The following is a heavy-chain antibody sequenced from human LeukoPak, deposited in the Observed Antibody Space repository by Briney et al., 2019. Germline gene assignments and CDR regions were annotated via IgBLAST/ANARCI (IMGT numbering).Heavy chain of an antibody. V-gene: IGHV4-39*02. D-gene: IGHD4-23*01. CDR2: IYYSGST. CDR1: GGSISSISSNNYH. Sequence: PSETLSPTCIVSGGSISSISSNNYHWGWIRQPPGKGLEWIGSIYYSGSTYYNPSLKSRVTISVDTSKNQFSLKLSSVTAADTALYYCAREMGVVTAHGIDVWGQGTTVTVSS. J-gene: IGHJ6*02. CDR3: AREMGVVTAHGIDV.